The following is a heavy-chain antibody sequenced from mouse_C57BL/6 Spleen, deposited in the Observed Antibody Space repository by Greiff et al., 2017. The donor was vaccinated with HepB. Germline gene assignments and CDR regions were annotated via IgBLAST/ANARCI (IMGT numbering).Heavy chain of an antibody. CDR1: GFSLSTSGMG. Sequence: QVTLKVSGPGLLQSSQTLSLTCSFSGFSLSTSGMGVSWIRQPSGTGLEWLAHIYWGDDKRYNPSLKRRLTISQDTSRNQVVLKITSVDTAETATDYGARREIRSNSAGLAYWGQGTLVTVSA. J-gene: IGHJ3*01. CDR3: ARREIRSNSAGLAY. CDR2: IYWGDDK. D-gene: IGHD2-5*01. V-gene: IGHV8-12*01.